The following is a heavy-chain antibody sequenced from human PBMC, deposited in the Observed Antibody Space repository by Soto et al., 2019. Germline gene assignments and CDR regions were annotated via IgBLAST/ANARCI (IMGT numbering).Heavy chain of an antibody. J-gene: IGHJ1*01. CDR2: MNPNSGNT. V-gene: IGHV1-8*01. CDR3: ARGHFGDIVVVVAADIEYFQH. Sequence: QVQLVQSGAEVKKPGASVKVSCKASGYTFTSYDINWVRQATGQGLEWMGWMNPNSGNTGYAQKFQGRVTMTRNTSISTAYMELSSLRSEDTAVYYCARGHFGDIVVVVAADIEYFQHWGQGTLVTVSS. D-gene: IGHD2-15*01. CDR1: GYTFTSYD.